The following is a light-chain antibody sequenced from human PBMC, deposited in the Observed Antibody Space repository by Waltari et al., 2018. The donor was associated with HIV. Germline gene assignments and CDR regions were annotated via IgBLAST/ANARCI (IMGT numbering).Light chain of an antibody. CDR3: YSAADNNLGV. CDR2: KDS. CDR1: VLAKKY. Sequence: YELTQPSSVSVSPGQTARITCSGDVLAKKYARWFQQKPGQAPVLVIYKDSERPSGIPERFSGSSSGTTVTLTISGAQVEDEADYYCYSAADNNLGVFGGGTKLTVL. J-gene: IGLJ2*01. V-gene: IGLV3-27*01.